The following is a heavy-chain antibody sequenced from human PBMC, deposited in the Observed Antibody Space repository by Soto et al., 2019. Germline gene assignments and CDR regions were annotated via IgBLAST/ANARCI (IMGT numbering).Heavy chain of an antibody. J-gene: IGHJ4*02. V-gene: IGHV1-69*02. D-gene: IGHD2-21*02. CDR2: IIPILGIA. Sequence: QVQLVQSGAEVKKPGSSVKVSCKASGGTFSSYTISWVRQAPGQGLEWMGRIIPILGIANYAQKFQGRVTITADKSTSTAYMELSSLRSEDTAVYYCAGADSCGGDCYTYYFDYWGQGTLVTVSS. CDR3: AGADSCGGDCYTYYFDY. CDR1: GGTFSSYT.